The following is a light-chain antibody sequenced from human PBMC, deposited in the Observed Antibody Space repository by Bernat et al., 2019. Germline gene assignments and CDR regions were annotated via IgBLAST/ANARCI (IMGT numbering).Light chain of an antibody. Sequence: AIQMTQSPSSLSASVGDRVTITCRASQAIRNDLAWYQQKAGKAPKVLIQAASNLQSGVPSRFSGSGSGTDFTLTISCLQPEDFVTYYCLQDYNYPRTFGQGTKVEIK. J-gene: IGKJ1*01. CDR3: LQDYNYPRT. CDR2: AAS. V-gene: IGKV1-6*01. CDR1: QAIRND.